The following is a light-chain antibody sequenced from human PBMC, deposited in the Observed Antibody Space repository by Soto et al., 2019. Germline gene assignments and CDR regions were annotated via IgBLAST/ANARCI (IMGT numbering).Light chain of an antibody. J-gene: IGKJ1*01. CDR2: AAS. V-gene: IGKV1-39*01. CDR3: QQSHSIPWT. Sequence: DIQMTQSKTSLSASVGDRVTITCLASQSITIYLNWYQQKPGEAPKLLIYAASNLQSGVPSTFSGSGSGTDFTLTISSLQPEDFATYYCQQSHSIPWTFGQGSIV. CDR1: QSITIY.